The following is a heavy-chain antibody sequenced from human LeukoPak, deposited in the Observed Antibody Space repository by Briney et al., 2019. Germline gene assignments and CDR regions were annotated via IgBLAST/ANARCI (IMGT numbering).Heavy chain of an antibody. V-gene: IGHV3-30-3*01. CDR2: ISYDGSNK. J-gene: IGHJ6*03. CDR3: ARAIAARQDYYMDV. Sequence: GGSLRLSCAPSGFTFSSYAMHWVRQAPGKGLEWVAVISYDGSNKYYADSVKGRFTISRDNSKNTLYLQMNSLRAEDTAVYYCARAIAARQDYYMDVWGKGTTVTVSS. D-gene: IGHD6-6*01. CDR1: GFTFSSYA.